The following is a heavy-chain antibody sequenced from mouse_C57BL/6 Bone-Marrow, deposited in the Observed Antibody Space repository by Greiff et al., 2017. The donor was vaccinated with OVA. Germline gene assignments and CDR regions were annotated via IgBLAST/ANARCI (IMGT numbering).Heavy chain of an antibody. J-gene: IGHJ4*01. D-gene: IGHD5-5*01. V-gene: IGHV5-12*01. CDR3: AREGLPFMDY. Sequence: EVHLVESGGGLVQPGGSLKLSCAASGFTFSDYYMYWVRQTPEKRLEWVAYISNCGGSTYYPAPVKGRFTISRDNAKNTLYLQMSLLKAEDTAMYYCAREGLPFMDYWGQGTSVTVSS. CDR1: GFTFSDYY. CDR2: ISNCGGST.